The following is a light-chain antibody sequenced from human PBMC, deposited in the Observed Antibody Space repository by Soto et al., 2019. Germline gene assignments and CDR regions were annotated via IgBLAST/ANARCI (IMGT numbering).Light chain of an antibody. J-gene: IGKJ1*01. CDR3: QNCKSLSRRFGRA. V-gene: IGKV1-27*01. Sequence: DVQLTQSPSSLSASVGDRISITCRASQGINSYVAWYQQKRGRSPTILIYAASTLESGVPSRFSGSGSDTDFTLTISGLQPEDAGIYYCQNCKSLSRRFGRAFGQGTKVEIK. CDR1: QGINSY. CDR2: AAS.